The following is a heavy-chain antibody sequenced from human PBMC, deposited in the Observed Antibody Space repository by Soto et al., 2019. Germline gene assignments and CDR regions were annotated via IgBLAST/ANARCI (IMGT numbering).Heavy chain of an antibody. CDR1: YG. CDR3: ARDWGTTEDTEYFLH. V-gene: IGHV3-21*01. CDR2: IRSGGNFV. Sequence: YGINWVLKDTGKGLEWVSSIRSGGNFVYYADSVKGRFTLSRDDAKNSVYLQMDRLRAEDTAVYYCARDWGTTEDTEYFLHWGQGTLVTVSS. J-gene: IGHJ1*01. D-gene: IGHD3-16*01.